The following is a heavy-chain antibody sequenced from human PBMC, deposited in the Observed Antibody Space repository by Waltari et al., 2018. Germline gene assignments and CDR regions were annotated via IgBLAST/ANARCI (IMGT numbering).Heavy chain of an antibody. V-gene: IGHV3-33*01. J-gene: IGHJ2*01. CDR2: IYSDGSHT. D-gene: IGHD5-12*01. CDR3: ARDRWLHXPGWYLDX. Sequence: QVQLVQSXGGVVQPGRSLKLSCXASGXPFRNFXMPWVRQAPGKGLEWVALIYSDGSHTXYADAVKNRXTISRDXSKNXXYXXMNSLRGXXXAVXYCARDRWLHXPGWYLDXWGRGTLVSXSS. CDR1: GXPFRNFX.